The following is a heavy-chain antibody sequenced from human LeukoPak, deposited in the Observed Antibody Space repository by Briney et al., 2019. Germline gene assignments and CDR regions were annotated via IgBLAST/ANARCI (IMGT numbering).Heavy chain of an antibody. V-gene: IGHV3-33*01. CDR2: MWYDGSNK. J-gene: IGHJ4*02. CDR3: ARDAIDYDILTGLVH. CDR1: GFTFSSYG. Sequence: PGRSLRLSCAASGFTFSSYGMHWVRQAPGKGLEWVAVMWYDGSNKYYADSVKGRFTISRDNSKNTLYLQMNSLRAEDTAVYYCARDAIDYDILTGLVHWGQGTLVTVSS. D-gene: IGHD3-9*01.